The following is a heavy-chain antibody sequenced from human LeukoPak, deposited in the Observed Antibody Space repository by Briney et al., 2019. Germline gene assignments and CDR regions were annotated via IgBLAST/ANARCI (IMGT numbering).Heavy chain of an antibody. CDR1: GGSISSGDYY. V-gene: IGHV4-30-4*01. CDR2: IYYSGST. D-gene: IGHD3-3*01. Sequence: SETLSLTCTVSGGSISSGDYYWSWIRQPPGKGLEWIGYIYYSGSTYYNPSLKSRITISVDTSKNQFSLKLSSVTAADTAVYYCARERNFGVVINFDYWGQGTLVTVSS. J-gene: IGHJ4*02. CDR3: ARERNFGVVINFDY.